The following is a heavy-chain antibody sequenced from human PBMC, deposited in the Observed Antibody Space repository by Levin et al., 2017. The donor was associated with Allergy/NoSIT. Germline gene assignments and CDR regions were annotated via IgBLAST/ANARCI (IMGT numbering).Heavy chain of an antibody. CDR3: ARVRNAGGRGWFDS. Sequence: SQTLSLPCTVSGDSILSGHYYWSWIRQPPGKGLEWIGHSYYSGTAYYNPSLTSRLTISVDTSQNQFSLKLSSVTAADTAVYYCARVRNAGGRGWFDSWGQGTLVTVSS. CDR1: GDSILSGHYY. CDR2: SYYSGTA. D-gene: IGHD2-8*02. J-gene: IGHJ5*01. V-gene: IGHV4-31*02.